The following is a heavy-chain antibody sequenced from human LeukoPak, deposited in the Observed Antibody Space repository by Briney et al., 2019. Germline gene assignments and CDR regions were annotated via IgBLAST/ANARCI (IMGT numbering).Heavy chain of an antibody. J-gene: IGHJ4*02. V-gene: IGHV3-23*01. CDR1: GFTFSSYA. D-gene: IGHD1-26*01. Sequence: GGSLRLSCAASGFTFSSYAMSWVRQAPGKGLEWVSAISGSGGSTYYADSVKGRFTISRGNSKNTLHLQMNSLRAEDTAVYYCAARRANVGYWGQGTLVTVSS. CDR3: AARRANVGY. CDR2: ISGSGGST.